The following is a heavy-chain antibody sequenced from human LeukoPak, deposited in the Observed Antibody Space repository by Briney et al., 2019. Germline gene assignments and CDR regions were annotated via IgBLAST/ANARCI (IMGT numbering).Heavy chain of an antibody. CDR1: GYSISSGYY. D-gene: IGHD6-19*01. CDR2: IYHSGST. CDR3: ARDSYGSIAVAGGDAFDI. Sequence: PSETLSLTCTVSGYSISSGYYWGWIRQPPGKGLEWIGSIYHSGSTYYNPSLKSRVTISVDTSKNQFSLKLSSVTAADTAVYYCARDSYGSIAVAGGDAFDIWGQGTMVTVSS. V-gene: IGHV4-38-2*02. J-gene: IGHJ3*02.